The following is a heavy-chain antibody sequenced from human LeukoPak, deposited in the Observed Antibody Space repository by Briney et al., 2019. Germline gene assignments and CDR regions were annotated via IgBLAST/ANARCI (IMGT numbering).Heavy chain of an antibody. CDR3: ARVYRNYPQYFDH. D-gene: IGHD5-24*01. Sequence: GASVTVSCMASGYTFTSYGISWVRQAPGQGLEWMGWISAYNGNTNYAQKLQDRVTMHTDTSTSTAYMELTSLRSDDTAVYYWARVYRNYPQYFDHWGQGTLVTVSS. V-gene: IGHV1-18*01. CDR1: GYTFTSYG. J-gene: IGHJ4*02. CDR2: ISAYNGNT.